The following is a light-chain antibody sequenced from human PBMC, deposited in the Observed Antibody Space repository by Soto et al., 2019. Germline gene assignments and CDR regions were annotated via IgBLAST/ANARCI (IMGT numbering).Light chain of an antibody. Sequence: QSALTQPASVSGSPGQSITVSCTGSRSDVGSYDYVSWYQQYPGKAPKLLIDEVTNRPSGVSDRFSGSKSENPASLTISGRQAEDEADYYCISYSSSRSRFVFWTGTKLTVL. CDR2: EVT. V-gene: IGLV2-14*01. J-gene: IGLJ1*01. CDR3: ISYSSSRSRFV. CDR1: RSDVGSYDY.